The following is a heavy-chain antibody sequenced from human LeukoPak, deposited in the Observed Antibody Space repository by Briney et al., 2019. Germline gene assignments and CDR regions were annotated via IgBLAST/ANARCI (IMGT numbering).Heavy chain of an antibody. V-gene: IGHV4-39*02. Sequence: PSETLSLTCTVSGGSISSSSYYWGWIRQPPEKGLEWIGSIYYSGSTYYNPSLKSRVTISVDTSKNQFSLKLSSVTAADTAVYYCAKEWELRLWGQGTLVTVSS. CDR3: AKEWELRL. CDR2: IYYSGST. J-gene: IGHJ4*02. D-gene: IGHD1-26*01. CDR1: GGSISSSSYY.